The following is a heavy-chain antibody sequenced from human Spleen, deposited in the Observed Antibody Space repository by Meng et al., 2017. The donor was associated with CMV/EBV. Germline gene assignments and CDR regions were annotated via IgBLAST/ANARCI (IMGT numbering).Heavy chain of an antibody. J-gene: IGHJ4*02. V-gene: IGHV3-23*01. CDR2: ISGNGGGT. CDR1: GFTFSSYA. Sequence: CAAAGFTFSSYAINWVRQAPGKGLEWVSSISGNGGGTYYADSVKGRFAISRDNSNNTYLLMNNLRAEDTAVYYCAKAVSSSWAIFDYWGQGTLVTVSS. D-gene: IGHD6-13*01. CDR3: AKAVSSSWAIFDY.